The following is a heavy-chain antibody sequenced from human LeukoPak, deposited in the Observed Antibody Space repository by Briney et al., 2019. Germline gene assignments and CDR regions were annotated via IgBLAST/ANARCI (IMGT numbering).Heavy chain of an antibody. CDR1: GFIFSSCE. CDR3: ARLGVSGY. Sequence: GGSLRLSCAASGFIFSSCEMNWVRQAPGRGLEWVSFISSSGNTIYYADSVKGRFTISRDRAKNSLFLQMNSLRADDTAVYYCARLGVSGYWGRGTLVTVSS. J-gene: IGHJ4*02. CDR2: ISSSGNTI. V-gene: IGHV3-48*03. D-gene: IGHD3-16*01.